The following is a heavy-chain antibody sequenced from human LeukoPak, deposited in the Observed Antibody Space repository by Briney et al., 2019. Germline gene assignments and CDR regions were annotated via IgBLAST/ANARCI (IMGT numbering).Heavy chain of an antibody. D-gene: IGHD2-2*01. CDR1: GGSISSSSYY. CDR2: IYYSGST. CDR3: ARRGCSSTSCSSRRMSWFDP. V-gene: IGHV4-39*01. J-gene: IGHJ5*02. Sequence: PSETLSLTCTVSGGSISSSSYYWGWIRQPPGKGLEWIGSIYYSGSTYYNPSLKSRVTISVDTSKNQFSLKLSSVTAADTAVYYCARRGCSSTSCSSRRMSWFDPWGQGTLVTVSS.